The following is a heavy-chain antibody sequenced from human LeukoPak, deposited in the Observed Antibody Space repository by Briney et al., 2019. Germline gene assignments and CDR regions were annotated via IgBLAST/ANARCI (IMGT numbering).Heavy chain of an antibody. D-gene: IGHD3-10*01. CDR3: ARDRIKLWFGELFPFDAFDI. CDR1: GFTVSSNY. CDR2: IYSGGST. Sequence: GGSLRLSCAASGFTVSSNYMSWVRQAPGKGLEWVSVIYSGGSTYYADSVKGRFTISRDNSKNTLYLQMNSLRAEDTAVYYCARDRIKLWFGELFPFDAFDIWGQGTMVTVSS. J-gene: IGHJ3*02. V-gene: IGHV3-53*05.